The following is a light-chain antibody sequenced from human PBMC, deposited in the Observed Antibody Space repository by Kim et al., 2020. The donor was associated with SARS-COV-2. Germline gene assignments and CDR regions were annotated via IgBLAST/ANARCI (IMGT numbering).Light chain of an antibody. Sequence: LCPGERATLACRASQSVSSYLAWYQQKPGQAPRLLIFDASNRATGIPARFSGSGSGTDFTLTISSLEPEDFAVYYCQQRRSWPLTFGGGTKVDIK. V-gene: IGKV3-11*01. CDR1: QSVSSY. CDR3: QQRRSWPLT. J-gene: IGKJ4*01. CDR2: DAS.